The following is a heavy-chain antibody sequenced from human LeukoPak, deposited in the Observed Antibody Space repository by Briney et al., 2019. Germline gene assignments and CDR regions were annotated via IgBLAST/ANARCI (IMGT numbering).Heavy chain of an antibody. CDR3: ARVAKERVGGVYYFDY. Sequence: GGSLRLSCAASGFTFSYYDMHWVRQTTGKGLEWVSAIGTAGDTYYTASVKGRFTISRENAKNSLYLQMNSLRAGDTAVYYCARVAKERVGGVYYFDYWGQGTLVTVSS. J-gene: IGHJ4*02. CDR1: GFTFSYYD. D-gene: IGHD1-1*01. CDR2: IGTAGDT. V-gene: IGHV3-13*01.